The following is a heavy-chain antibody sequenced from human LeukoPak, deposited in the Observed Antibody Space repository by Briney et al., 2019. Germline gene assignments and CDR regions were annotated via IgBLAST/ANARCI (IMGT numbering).Heavy chain of an antibody. V-gene: IGHV4-61*01. CDR3: ATSSSTWYSNWFDP. CDR2: IYYSGST. CDR1: GGSVSSGSYY. Sequence: SETLSLTCTVFGGSVSSGSYYWSWIRQPPGKGLEWIGYIYYSGSTNYNPSLKSRVTISVDTSKNQFSLKLSSVTAADTAVYYCATSSSTWYSNWFDPWGQGTLVTVSS. J-gene: IGHJ5*02. D-gene: IGHD6-13*01.